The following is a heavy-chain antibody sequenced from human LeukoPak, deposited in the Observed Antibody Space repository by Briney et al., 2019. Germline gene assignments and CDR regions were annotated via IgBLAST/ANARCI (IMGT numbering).Heavy chain of an antibody. CDR2: ISYDGSNK. CDR3: ARDLYYDSSGPLDY. J-gene: IGHJ4*02. V-gene: IGHV3-30*19. D-gene: IGHD3-22*01. Sequence: GGSLRLSCAASGFILNSYGMHWVRQAPGKGLEWVAVISYDGSNKYYADSVKGRFTISRDNSKNTLYLQMNSLRAEDTAVYYCARDLYYDSSGPLDYWGQGTLVTVSS. CDR1: GFILNSYG.